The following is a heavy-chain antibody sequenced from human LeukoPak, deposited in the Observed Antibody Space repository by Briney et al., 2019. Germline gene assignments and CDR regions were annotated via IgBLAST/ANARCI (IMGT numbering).Heavy chain of an antibody. CDR3: ATSPGDYWFDY. V-gene: IGHV1-8*03. CDR2: MNPNSGNT. J-gene: IGHJ4*02. Sequence: ASVKVSCKASGYTFTSYDINWVRQATGQGLEWMGWMNPNSGNTGYAQKFQGRVTITRNTSISTAYMELSSLRSEDTAVYYCATSPGDYWFDYWGQGTLVTVSS. D-gene: IGHD4-17*01. CDR1: GYTFTSYD.